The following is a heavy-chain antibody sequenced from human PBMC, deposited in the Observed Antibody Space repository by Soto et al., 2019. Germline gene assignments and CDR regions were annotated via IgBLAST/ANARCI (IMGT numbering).Heavy chain of an antibody. V-gene: IGHV1-18*01. CDR2: ISAYNGNT. CDR3: ARESPPADY. Sequence: ASVKVSCKTSGYTFTSYAMHWVRQAPGQGLEWMGWISAYNGNTNYAQKFQGRVTMTTDTSTSTAYMELRSLRSDDTAVYYCARESPPADYWGQGTLVTVSS. J-gene: IGHJ4*02. CDR1: GYTFTSYA.